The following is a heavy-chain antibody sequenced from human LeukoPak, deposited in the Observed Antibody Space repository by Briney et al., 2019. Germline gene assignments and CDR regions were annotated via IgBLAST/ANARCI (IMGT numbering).Heavy chain of an antibody. Sequence: ASVKVSCKASGGTFSSYAISWVRQAPGQGLEWMGRIIPILGIANYAQKFQGRVTITADKSTSTAYMELSSLRSEDTAVYYCARAVVAVAGTRGYWFDPWGQGTLVTVSS. CDR2: IIPILGIA. V-gene: IGHV1-69*04. J-gene: IGHJ5*02. CDR3: ARAVVAVAGTRGYWFDP. CDR1: GGTFSSYA. D-gene: IGHD6-19*01.